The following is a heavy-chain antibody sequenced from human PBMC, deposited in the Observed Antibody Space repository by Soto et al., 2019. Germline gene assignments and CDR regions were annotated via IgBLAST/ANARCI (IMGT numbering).Heavy chain of an antibody. J-gene: IGHJ4*02. D-gene: IGHD6-19*01. CDR1: GGSISSYY. Sequence: SETLSLTCTVSGGSISSYYWSWIRQPPGKGLEWIGYIYHSGSTNYNPSLKSRVTISVDKSKNQFSLKLSSVTAADTAVYYCARVAVAGTRYDYWGQGTLVTAPQ. V-gene: IGHV4-59*12. CDR2: IYHSGST. CDR3: ARVAVAGTRYDY.